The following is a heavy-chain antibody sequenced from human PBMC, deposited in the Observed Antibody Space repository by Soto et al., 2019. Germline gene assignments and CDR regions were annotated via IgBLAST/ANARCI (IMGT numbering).Heavy chain of an antibody. CDR3: VRDDGEGKLFYR. J-gene: IGHJ5*02. CDR1: GGSFSGYY. V-gene: IGHV4-34*01. Sequence: QVQLQQSGAGLLKPSETLSLTCAVYGGSFSGYYWSWIRQPPRKGLEWNGQINHSGTTNYNPSLKSRVNIPVHTSRNPSPFKLSSAAAAATAVYSCVRDDGEGKLFYRWGPGSLVIVSS. D-gene: IGHD2-21*01. CDR2: INHSGTT.